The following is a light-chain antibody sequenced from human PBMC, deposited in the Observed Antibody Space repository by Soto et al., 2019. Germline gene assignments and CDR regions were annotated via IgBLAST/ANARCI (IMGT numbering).Light chain of an antibody. J-gene: IGKJ2*01. CDR2: AAS. V-gene: IGKV3-20*01. CDR3: QQYGSSPPYT. CDR1: QSVSSK. Sequence: EIVMTQSPATLSVSPGEGATLSCRASQSVSSKLAWYQQKPGQAPRLLVYAASTRASDIEGRFSGSGSGTDFTLTISRLEPEDFAVYYCQQYGSSPPYTFGQGTKVDIK.